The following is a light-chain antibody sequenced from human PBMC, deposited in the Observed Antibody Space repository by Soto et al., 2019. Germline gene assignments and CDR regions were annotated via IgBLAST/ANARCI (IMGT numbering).Light chain of an antibody. CDR3: QQYGSSPYT. V-gene: IGKV3-20*01. CDR2: GAS. Sequence: EIVLTQSPGTLSLSPGERATLSCRASQSVSNKYLAWYQQKPGQAPRLVIYGASSTATGIPDRLSGSGSGTDFTLTISRLEPEDCAVYYCQQYGSSPYTFGQGTKLESK. J-gene: IGKJ2*01. CDR1: QSVSNKY.